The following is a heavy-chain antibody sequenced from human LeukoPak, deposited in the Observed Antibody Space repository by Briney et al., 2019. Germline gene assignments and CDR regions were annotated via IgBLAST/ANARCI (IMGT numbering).Heavy chain of an antibody. CDR3: ARDRKAPDAFDI. CDR2: IIPIFGTA. D-gene: IGHD1-14*01. CDR1: GGTFSSYA. Sequence: SVKVSCKASGGTFSSYAISWVRQAPGQGLEWMGGIIPIFGTANYAQKFQGRVTITADESTSTAYMELSSLRSEDTAVYYCARDRKAPDAFDIWGQGTMVTVSS. J-gene: IGHJ3*02. V-gene: IGHV1-69*13.